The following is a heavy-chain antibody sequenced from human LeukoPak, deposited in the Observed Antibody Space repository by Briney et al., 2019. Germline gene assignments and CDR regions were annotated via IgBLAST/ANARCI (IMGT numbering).Heavy chain of an antibody. J-gene: IGHJ3*02. CDR1: GGTFSSYA. D-gene: IGHD3-3*01. CDR3: ARGDFWSGYSAPAFDI. Sequence: GASVKVSCKASGGTFSSYAISWVRQAPGQGLEWMGWISAYNGNTNYAQKLQGRVTMTTDTSTSTAYMELRSLRSDDTAVYYCARGDFWSGYSAPAFDIWGQGTMVTVSS. CDR2: ISAYNGNT. V-gene: IGHV1-18*01.